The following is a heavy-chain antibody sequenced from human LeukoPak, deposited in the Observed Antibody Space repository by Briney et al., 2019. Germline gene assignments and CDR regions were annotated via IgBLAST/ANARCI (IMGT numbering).Heavy chain of an antibody. V-gene: IGHV3-23*01. CDR2: ISGSSDST. CDR1: GFTFSSYA. J-gene: IGHJ3*02. D-gene: IGHD4-23*01. CDR3: AKEYYGGNSDASDI. Sequence: GGSLRLSFAASGFTFSSYAMSWVRQAPGKGLEWVSGISGSSDSTYYADSAKGRFTISRDNSKNTLYLQMNSLRAEDTALYYCAKEYYGGNSDASDIWGQGTMVTVSS.